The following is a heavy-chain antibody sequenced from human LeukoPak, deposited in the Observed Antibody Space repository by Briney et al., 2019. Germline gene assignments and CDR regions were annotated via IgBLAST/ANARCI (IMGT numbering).Heavy chain of an antibody. J-gene: IGHJ4*02. CDR1: GGSISSTSYY. CDR3: ARLIIPYYFDY. D-gene: IGHD2-21*01. V-gene: IGHV4-39*01. Sequence: SETLSLTCTVSGGSISSTSYYWGWIRQPPGQGLEWIGTIYFTGNTYYSPSLNSRVTISVHTSKSQFSLRLSSVTAADTAVYYCARLIIPYYFDYWGQGTLVTVSS. CDR2: IYFTGNT.